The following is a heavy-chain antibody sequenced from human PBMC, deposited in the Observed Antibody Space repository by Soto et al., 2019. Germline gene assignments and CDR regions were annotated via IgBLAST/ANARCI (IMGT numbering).Heavy chain of an antibody. D-gene: IGHD1-26*01. J-gene: IGHJ6*02. V-gene: IGHV1-46*01. CDR1: GYTFTSYY. CDR3: AADSPAGPSGSKKGDYYYYGKDV. CDR2: INPSGGST. Sequence: ASVKVSCKASGYTFTSYYMHWVRQAPGQGLEWMGIINPSGGSTSYAQKFQGRVTMTRDTSTSTVYMELSSLRSEDTAVYYCAADSPAGPSGSKKGDYYYYGKDVWGQGTTVTVSS.